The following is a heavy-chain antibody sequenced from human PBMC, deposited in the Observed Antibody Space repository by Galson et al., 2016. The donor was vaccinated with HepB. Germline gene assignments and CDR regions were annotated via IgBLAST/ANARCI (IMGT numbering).Heavy chain of an antibody. Sequence: SLSLSCAASGFTFSDYYMTWIRQDPGQGLEWVAAASGSAAGTEYGITTDYADSVQGRLTISRDNSKNTVYLQMNSLRAEDTAVYYCAKVGPSCSSTRCSDYYFDYWGQGTLVTVSS. D-gene: IGHD2-2*01. CDR2: ASGSAAGT. V-gene: IGHV3-23*01. CDR3: AKVGPSCSSTRCSDYYFDY. CDR1: GFTFSDYY. J-gene: IGHJ4*02.